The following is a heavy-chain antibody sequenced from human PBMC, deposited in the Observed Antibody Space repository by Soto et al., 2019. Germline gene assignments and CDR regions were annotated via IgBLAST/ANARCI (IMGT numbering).Heavy chain of an antibody. Sequence: QVQLVQSGPEVKKPGASVKVSCKTSGYTFTSFGISWVRQAPGQGLEWMGWISTDKGKTNYAQKLQGRVTMTTDTSTRTAYMELRSMRADDTAVYYCATRSPAFDYWGQGTLVTVSS. V-gene: IGHV1-18*01. CDR1: GYTFTSFG. J-gene: IGHJ4*02. CDR3: ATRSPAFDY. CDR2: ISTDKGKT.